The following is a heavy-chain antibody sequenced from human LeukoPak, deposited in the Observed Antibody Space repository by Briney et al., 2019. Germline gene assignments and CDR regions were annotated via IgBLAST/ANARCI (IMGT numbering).Heavy chain of an antibody. CDR2: IYSGGST. CDR3: ARDSGSYSYDY. V-gene: IGHV3-66*02. J-gene: IGHJ4*02. CDR1: GFTVSSNY. D-gene: IGHD1-26*01. Sequence: PGGSLRLSCAASGFTVSSNYMSWVRQAPGKGLEWVSVIYSGGSTYYADSVKGRFTISRDNSKNTLYLQMNSLRAEDTAVCYCARDSGSYSYDYWGQGTLVTVSS.